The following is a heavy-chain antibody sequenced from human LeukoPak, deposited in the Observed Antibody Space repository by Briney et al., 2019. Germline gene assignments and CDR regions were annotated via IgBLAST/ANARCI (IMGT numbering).Heavy chain of an antibody. CDR2: IYTSGST. V-gene: IGHV4-61*02. CDR3: ATDSLRGSLFRAFDI. CDR1: GGSISSGSYY. Sequence: SETLSLTCTVSGGSISSGSYYWSWIRQPAGKGLEWIGRIYTSGSTNYNPSLKSRVTISVDTSKNQFSLKLSSVTAADTAVYYCATDSLRGSLFRAFDIWGQGTMVTVSS. D-gene: IGHD3-10*01. J-gene: IGHJ3*02.